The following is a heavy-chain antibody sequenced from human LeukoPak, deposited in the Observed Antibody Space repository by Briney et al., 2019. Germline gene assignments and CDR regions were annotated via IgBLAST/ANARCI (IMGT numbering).Heavy chain of an antibody. CDR2: IKSDGST. V-gene: IGHV3-74*01. CDR1: GFTFSTYW. D-gene: IGHD3-3*01. Sequence: PGGSLRLSCAASGFTFSTYWMHWVRQAPGKGLVWVSRIKSDGSTNYADSVKGRVTISRDNAKNTLSLQMNSLIPEDTGVYYCARAPSEIGGYYPEYFRHWGQGTLVTVSS. CDR3: ARAPSEIGGYYPEYFRH. J-gene: IGHJ1*01.